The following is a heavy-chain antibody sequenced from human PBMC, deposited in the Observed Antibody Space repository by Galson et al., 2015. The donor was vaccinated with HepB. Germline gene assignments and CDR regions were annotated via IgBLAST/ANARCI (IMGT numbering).Heavy chain of an antibody. CDR2: ASYSGTT. CDR3: ARATVWNEILSGFDI. V-gene: IGHV4-30-4*01. J-gene: IGHJ3*02. CDR1: GGSITSDDYY. Sequence: TLSLTCAVSGGSITSDDYYWTWIRQPPGKGLDWIGFASYSGTTYYNPSLRSRVSISLDTSKKQFALKLNAVTAADTALYYCARATVWNEILSGFDIWGRGTMVTVSS. D-gene: IGHD1-1*01.